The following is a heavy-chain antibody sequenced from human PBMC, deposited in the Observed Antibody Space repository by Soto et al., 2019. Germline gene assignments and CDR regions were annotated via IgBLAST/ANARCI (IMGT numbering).Heavy chain of an antibody. D-gene: IGHD2-2*01. CDR3: ARGYCSSTSCYVSAYYYYGMDV. Sequence: EASVKVSCKASGYTFTSYYMHWVRQAPGQGLEWKGIINTSGGSTSYAQKFQGRVTMTRDTSTSTVYMELSSLRSEDTAVYYCARGYCSSTSCYVSAYYYYGMDVWGQGTTVTVSS. V-gene: IGHV1-46*03. CDR2: INTSGGST. CDR1: GYTFTSYY. J-gene: IGHJ6*02.